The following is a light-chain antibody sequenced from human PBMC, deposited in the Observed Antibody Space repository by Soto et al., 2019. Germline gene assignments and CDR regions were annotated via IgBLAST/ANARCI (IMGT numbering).Light chain of an antibody. CDR1: SSNIGNNA. Sequence: QSVLTQPPSVSDAPRQRVTISCSGSSSNIGNNAVNWYQQLPGKAPKLLIYYDDLLPSGVSDRFSGAKSGTSASLAISGLQSEDEADYYCPAWDDSLKGLVFGTGTKLTVL. V-gene: IGLV1-36*01. J-gene: IGLJ1*01. CDR2: YDD. CDR3: PAWDDSLKGLV.